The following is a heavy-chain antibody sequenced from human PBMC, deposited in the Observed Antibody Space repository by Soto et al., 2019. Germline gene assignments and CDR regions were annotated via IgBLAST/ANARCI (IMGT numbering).Heavy chain of an antibody. J-gene: IGHJ4*02. CDR3: AKVHDYGSGSYYPFDY. CDR1: RFTFSSYA. V-gene: IGHV3-23*01. CDR2: ISGSGGST. D-gene: IGHD3-10*01. Sequence: GSLRLSCAASRFTFSSYAMSWVRQAPGKGLEWVSAISGSGGSTYYADSVKGRFTISRDNSKNTLYLQMNSLRAEDTAVYYCAKVHDYGSGSYYPFDYWGQGTLVTVSS.